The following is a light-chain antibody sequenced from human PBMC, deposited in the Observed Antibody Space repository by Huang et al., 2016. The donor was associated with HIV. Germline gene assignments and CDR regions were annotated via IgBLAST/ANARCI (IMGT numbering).Light chain of an antibody. CDR1: QSVSSN. J-gene: IGKJ1*01. V-gene: IGKV3-15*01. CDR3: QQYNNWPRT. CDR2: GTT. Sequence: EIVMTQSPATLSVSPGERATLSCRASQSVSSNLAWYQQKPGQAPRRLIHGTTTRATDIPGRFSGSGSGTEFTLTISSLQSEDFAVYYCQQYNNWPRTFGQGTKVEIK.